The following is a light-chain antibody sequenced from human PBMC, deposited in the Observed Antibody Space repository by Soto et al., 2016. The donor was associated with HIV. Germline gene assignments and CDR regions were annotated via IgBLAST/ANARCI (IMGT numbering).Light chain of an antibody. J-gene: IGLJ2*01. Sequence: SYELTQPPSVSVSPGQTASIPCSGDKLGDKYVCWYQQKPGQSPVLLIYEDKKRPSGIPERFSGSNSGNTATLTISGTQTMDEADYYCQSYDTSTAVVVFGGGTKLTVL. CDR2: EDK. CDR1: KLGDKY. V-gene: IGLV3-1*01. CDR3: QSYDTSTAVVV.